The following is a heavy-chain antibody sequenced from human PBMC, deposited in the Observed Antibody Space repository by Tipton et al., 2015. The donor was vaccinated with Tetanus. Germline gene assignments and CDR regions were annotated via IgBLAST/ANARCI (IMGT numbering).Heavy chain of an antibody. CDR2: LYSGGGP. Sequence: SLRLSCVASGFTFSSYAMSWVRQAPGKGLEWVSGLYSGGGPNYADSVKGRFTISRDNTKNTLYLQMNSLRVEDRAIYYCARARRYCGGDCYHFDYWGQGTLVTVSS. D-gene: IGHD2-21*02. CDR1: GFTFSSYA. CDR3: ARARRYCGGDCYHFDY. J-gene: IGHJ4*02. V-gene: IGHV3-23*01.